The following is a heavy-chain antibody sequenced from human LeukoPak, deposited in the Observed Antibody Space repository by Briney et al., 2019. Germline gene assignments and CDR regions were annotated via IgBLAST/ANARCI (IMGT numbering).Heavy chain of an antibody. D-gene: IGHD3-16*02. V-gene: IGHV1-18*01. CDR2: ISAYNGNT. J-gene: IGHJ5*02. Sequence: RASVKVSCKASGYTFTSYGISWVRQAPGQGLEWMGWISAYNGNTNYAQKLQGRVTMTTDTSTSTAYMELRSLRSDDTAVYYCARDMITFGGVIVPEGWFDPWGQGTLVTVSS. CDR1: GYTFTSYG. CDR3: ARDMITFGGVIVPEGWFDP.